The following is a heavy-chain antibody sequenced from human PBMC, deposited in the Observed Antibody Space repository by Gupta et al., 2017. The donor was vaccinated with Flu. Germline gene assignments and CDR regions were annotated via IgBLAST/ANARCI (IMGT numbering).Heavy chain of an antibody. V-gene: IGHV5-51*01. J-gene: IGHJ4*02. CDR1: GYSFTSYW. CDR2: IYPGDSDT. D-gene: IGHD6-13*01. Sequence: EVQLVQSVSEVKTPGEALKISCKGSGYSFTSYWIGWVRQMPGKGLEWMGIIYPGDSDTRYSPSFQGQVTISADKSISTAYLQWSSLKASDTAMYYCARQLKGAAAGRGLDYWGQGTLVTVSS. CDR3: ARQLKGAAAGRGLDY.